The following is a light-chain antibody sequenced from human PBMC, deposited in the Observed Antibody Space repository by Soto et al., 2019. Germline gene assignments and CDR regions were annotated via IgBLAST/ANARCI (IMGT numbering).Light chain of an antibody. CDR1: QSVSSSSDSKNY. CDR3: QQYYSTPGT. CDR2: WAS. V-gene: IGKV4-1*01. Sequence: DIVMTQSPDSLAVSLGERATINCKSSQSVSSSSDSKNYLAWYQQKPGQPPKLLIYWASTRESGVPDRFSGSGSGTDFTLTIGSLQAGDVAVYYCQQYYSTPGTFGQGTKVEIK. J-gene: IGKJ1*01.